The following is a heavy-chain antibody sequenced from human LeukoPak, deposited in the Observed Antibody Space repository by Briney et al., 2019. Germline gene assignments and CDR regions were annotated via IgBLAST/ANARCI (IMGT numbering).Heavy chain of an antibody. J-gene: IGHJ4*02. Sequence: SETLSLTCTVSGGSISSYYWSWIRQPAGKGLEWIGRIITSANSNYNPSLTSRVTISLDTPKDQFSLRLSSVTAADTAFYCSAKESATSGSTDWGQGTLVTVSS. D-gene: IGHD3-10*01. CDR2: IITSANS. CDR3: AKESATSGSTD. CDR1: GGSISSYY. V-gene: IGHV4-4*07.